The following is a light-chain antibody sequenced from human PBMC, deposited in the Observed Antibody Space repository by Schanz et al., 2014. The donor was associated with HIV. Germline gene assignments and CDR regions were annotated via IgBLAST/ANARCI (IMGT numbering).Light chain of an antibody. CDR3: QQSYSTPRT. CDR1: RDIANY. CDR2: GAS. Sequence: DIQMTQSPSAMSASVGDRVTITCRASRDIANYLAWFQQKPGKVPQRLIYGASSVQSGVPSRFSGSGSGTDFTLTISSLQPEDFATYYCQQSYSTPRTFGQGTKVEIK. V-gene: IGKV1-17*03. J-gene: IGKJ1*01.